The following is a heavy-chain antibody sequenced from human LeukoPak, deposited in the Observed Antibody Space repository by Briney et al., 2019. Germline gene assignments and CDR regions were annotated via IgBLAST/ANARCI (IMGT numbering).Heavy chain of an antibody. CDR1: GGSISSSDW. D-gene: IGHD3-10*01. V-gene: IGHV4-39*01. J-gene: IGHJ4*02. CDR2: IYYSGST. Sequence: SETLSLTCAVSGGSISSSDWWSWVRQPPGKGLEWIGSIYYSGSTYYNPSLKSRVTVSVDTSKNQFSLKLNSVTATDTAVYYCARHYGPWGQGTLVTVSS. CDR3: ARHYGP.